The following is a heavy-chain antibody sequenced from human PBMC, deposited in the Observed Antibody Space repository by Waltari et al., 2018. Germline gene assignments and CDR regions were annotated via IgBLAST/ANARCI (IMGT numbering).Heavy chain of an antibody. CDR3: ARVILGATDDYSYAMDV. Sequence: QVQLQESGPGLVKPSGTLSLTCAVSGGSLSSSNCWTWVRQPPGKGLEWIGEIDQNGNTNYNPSLQSRVTISVDKSKNEFSRRLRSVTAADTAGYYCARVILGATDDYSYAMDVWGQGITVTVSS. J-gene: IGHJ6*02. CDR1: GGSLSSSNC. D-gene: IGHD1-26*01. V-gene: IGHV4-4*02. CDR2: IDQNGNT.